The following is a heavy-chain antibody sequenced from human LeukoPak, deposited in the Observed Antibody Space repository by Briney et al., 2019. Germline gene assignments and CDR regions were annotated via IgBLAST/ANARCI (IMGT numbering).Heavy chain of an antibody. V-gene: IGHV3-30*02. D-gene: IGHD5-12*01. CDR1: GFTFSSYG. Sequence: PGGSLRLSCAASGFTFSSYGMHWVRQAPGKGLEWVAFIRYDGSNKYYADSVKGRFTISRDNSKNTLYLQMNSLRAEDTAVYYCAKDAIVATLPVCYMDVWGKGTTVTVSS. CDR3: AKDAIVATLPVCYMDV. J-gene: IGHJ6*03. CDR2: IRYDGSNK.